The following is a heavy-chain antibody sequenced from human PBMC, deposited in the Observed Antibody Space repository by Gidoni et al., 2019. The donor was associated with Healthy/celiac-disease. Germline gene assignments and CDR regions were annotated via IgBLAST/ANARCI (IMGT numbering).Heavy chain of an antibody. Sequence: QVQLVESGGGVVQPGRSLRLSCAASGFTFSSYAMHWVRQAPGKGLEWVAVISYDGSNKYYADSVKGRFTISRDNSKNTLYLQMNSLRAEDTAVYYCARDPEQWLTPGWFDPWGQGTLVTVSS. J-gene: IGHJ5*02. V-gene: IGHV3-30-3*01. D-gene: IGHD6-19*01. CDR1: GFTFSSYA. CDR2: ISYDGSNK. CDR3: ARDPEQWLTPGWFDP.